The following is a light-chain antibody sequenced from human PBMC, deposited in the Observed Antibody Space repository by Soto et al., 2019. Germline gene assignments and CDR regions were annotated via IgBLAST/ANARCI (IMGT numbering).Light chain of an antibody. Sequence: DLQMTQSPSSLSASVGDRVTITCQADQGISKSLSWYQQKPGMAPKLLIYDASNLETGVPSRFSGSGSGIDFTLTISSLQPEDFGRYYCQQYDDLPFTFGGGTKVEIK. CDR3: QQYDDLPFT. CDR2: DAS. CDR1: QGISKS. V-gene: IGKV1-33*01. J-gene: IGKJ4*01.